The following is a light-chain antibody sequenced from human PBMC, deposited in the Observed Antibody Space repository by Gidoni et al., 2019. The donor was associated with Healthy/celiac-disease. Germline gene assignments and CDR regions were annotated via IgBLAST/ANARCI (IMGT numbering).Light chain of an antibody. J-gene: IGKJ4*01. Sequence: EIVMTQSPATLSVSPGERATLSCRASQIVSSNLAWYQQKPGQAPRLLIYGASTRATGIPARFSGSGSGTEFTLTISSLQSEDFAVYYCQQYNNWPGLTFGGGTKVEIK. CDR3: QQYNNWPGLT. CDR1: QIVSSN. V-gene: IGKV3-15*01. CDR2: GAS.